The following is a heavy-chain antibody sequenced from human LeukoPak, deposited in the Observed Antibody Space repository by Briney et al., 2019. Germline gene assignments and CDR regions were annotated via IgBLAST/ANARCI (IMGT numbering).Heavy chain of an antibody. Sequence: GGSLRLPCAASGFTFSSYAMSWVRQAPGKGLEWVSAISGSGGSTYYADSVKGRFTISRDNSKNTLYLQMNSLRAEDTAVYYCAKEEYSYGYYYYYGMDVWGQGTTVTVSS. V-gene: IGHV3-23*01. CDR3: AKEEYSYGYYYYYGMDV. D-gene: IGHD5-18*01. CDR1: GFTFSSYA. CDR2: ISGSGGST. J-gene: IGHJ6*02.